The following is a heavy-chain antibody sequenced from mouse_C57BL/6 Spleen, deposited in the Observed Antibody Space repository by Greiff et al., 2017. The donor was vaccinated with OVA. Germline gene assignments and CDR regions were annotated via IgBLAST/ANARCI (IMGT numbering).Heavy chain of an antibody. CDR1: GFTFSDYG. CDR2: ISRGSSTI. V-gene: IGHV5-17*01. Sequence: EVHLVESGGGLVKPGGSLKLSCAASGFTFSDYGMHWVRQAPEQGLEWVAYISRGSSTIYYADTVPGRFTISRDNAKNTVCLQMTRLRSEDTAVYDCARRGTTVVFDYWGQGTTLTVSS. D-gene: IGHD1-1*01. CDR3: ARRGTTVVFDY. J-gene: IGHJ2*01.